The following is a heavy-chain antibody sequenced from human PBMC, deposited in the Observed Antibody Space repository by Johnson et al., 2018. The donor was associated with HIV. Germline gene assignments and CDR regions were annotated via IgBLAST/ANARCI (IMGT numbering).Heavy chain of an antibody. CDR3: ASFAAAGDAFDI. Sequence: EKLVESGGGVAQPGGSLRLSCAASGFTVSSNYMSWVRQAPGKGLVWVSRINSDGSSTSYADSVKGRFTISRDNSKNTLYLQMNSLRAEDTAVYYCASFAAAGDAFDIWGQGTMVTVSS. J-gene: IGHJ3*02. CDR2: INSDGSST. CDR1: GFTVSSNY. V-gene: IGHV3-66*02. D-gene: IGHD6-13*01.